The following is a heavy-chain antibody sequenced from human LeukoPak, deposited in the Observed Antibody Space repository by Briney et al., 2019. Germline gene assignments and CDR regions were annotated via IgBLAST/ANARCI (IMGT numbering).Heavy chain of an antibody. CDR2: INWNSVHI. V-gene: IGHV3-9*01. J-gene: IGHJ4*02. CDR1: GFNFNDYD. D-gene: IGHD1-7*01. Sequence: GGSLRLSCAASGFNFNDYDTNWVRQVPGKGLEWVSGINWNSVHIGYADSVRGRFTISRDNAQRSVHLQMNSLRAEDTAVYYCAKPRGGTTRNSYDYWGQGTLVTVSS. CDR3: AKPRGGTTRNSYDY.